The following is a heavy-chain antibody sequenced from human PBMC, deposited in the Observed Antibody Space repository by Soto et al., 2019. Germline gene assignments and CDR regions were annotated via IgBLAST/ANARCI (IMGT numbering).Heavy chain of an antibody. D-gene: IGHD6-13*01. CDR2: ISYDGSDK. J-gene: IGHJ4*02. Sequence: PGGSLRLSCAASGFPFSSYGMHGVRTAPGKGLEWAAVISYDGSDKYYADSVKGRFTISRDNSKNTLYLQMNSLRAEDTAVYYCAKDHDMAAAGYYFDYWGQGNLVTVSS. CDR1: GFPFSSYG. V-gene: IGHV3-30*18. CDR3: AKDHDMAAAGYYFDY.